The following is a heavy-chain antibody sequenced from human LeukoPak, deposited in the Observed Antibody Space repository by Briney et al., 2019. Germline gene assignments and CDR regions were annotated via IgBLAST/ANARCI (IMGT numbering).Heavy chain of an antibody. V-gene: IGHV3-33*08. D-gene: IGHD3-3*01. J-gene: IGHJ4*02. Sequence: GGSLRLSCAASGFTFSSYAMSWVRQAPGKGLEWVTIIRYDGSNKYYADSVKGRFTISRDNSKNTLYLQMNSLRAEDTAVYYCARDPYDFWSGYYNYYFDYWGQGTLVTVSS. CDR3: ARDPYDFWSGYYNYYFDY. CDR1: GFTFSSYA. CDR2: IRYDGSNK.